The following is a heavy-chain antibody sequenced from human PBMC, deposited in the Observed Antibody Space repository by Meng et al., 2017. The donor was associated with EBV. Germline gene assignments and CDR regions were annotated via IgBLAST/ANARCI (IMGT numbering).Heavy chain of an antibody. J-gene: IGHJ5*02. CDR3: ARHVLFIAAAGTGWFDP. CDR2: IYYSGST. Sequence: QLQLQESVPGQVKPSDNLSLTCTVPGCPISSSSYYWCSIRQPPGKGLEWIGSIYYSGSTYYNPSLKSRVTISVDTSKNQFSLKLSSVTAADTAVYYCARHVLFIAAAGTGWFDPWGQGTLVTVS. CDR1: GCPISSSSYY. V-gene: IGHV4-39*01. D-gene: IGHD6-13*01.